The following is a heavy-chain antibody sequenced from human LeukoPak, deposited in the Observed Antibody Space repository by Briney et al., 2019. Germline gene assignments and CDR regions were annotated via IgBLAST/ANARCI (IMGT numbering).Heavy chain of an antibody. Sequence: SETLSLTCTVSGASISSYYWSWIRQSPGKGLEWIGYIYYSGSTNYNPSLKSRVTISVDTSKNQFSLKLSSVTAADTAVYYCARVGEDSSSDFDYWGQGTLVTVSS. CDR1: GASISSYY. V-gene: IGHV4-59*12. J-gene: IGHJ4*02. D-gene: IGHD6-13*01. CDR3: ARVGEDSSSDFDY. CDR2: IYYSGST.